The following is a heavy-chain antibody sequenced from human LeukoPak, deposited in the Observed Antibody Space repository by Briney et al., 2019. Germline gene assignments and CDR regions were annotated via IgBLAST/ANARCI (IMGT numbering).Heavy chain of an antibody. CDR1: GFTFSSYP. J-gene: IGHJ3*02. D-gene: IGHD3-10*01. V-gene: IGHV3-74*01. Sequence: GALRLSCTASGFTFSSYPMYWVRQAPRKGLEWVSRIYSDGSNTVYAEPVKGRFTISRDNAKNTLFLQMNSLRAEDTAVYYCGRGASWQGNVCEIWGQGTMVTVSS. CDR2: IYSDGSNT. CDR3: GRGASWQGNVCEI.